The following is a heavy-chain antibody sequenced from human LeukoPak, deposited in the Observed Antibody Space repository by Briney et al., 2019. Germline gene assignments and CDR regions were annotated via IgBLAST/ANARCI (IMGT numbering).Heavy chain of an antibody. J-gene: IGHJ3*02. CDR1: GFTFSSYW. CDR3: AKAFREFGTSSSYSSFDT. D-gene: IGHD5-18*01. V-gene: IGHV3-7*05. CDR2: IKQDGSEK. Sequence: GGSLRLSCAASGFTFSSYWMSWVRQAPGKGLEWVANIKQDGSEKYYVDSVKGRFTISRDNAKNSLYLQMNSLRAEDTAVYFCAKAFREFGTSSSYSSFDTWGQGTMVTVSS.